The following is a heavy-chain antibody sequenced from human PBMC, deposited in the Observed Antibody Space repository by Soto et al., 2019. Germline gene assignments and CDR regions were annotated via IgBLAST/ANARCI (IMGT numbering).Heavy chain of an antibody. J-gene: IGHJ6*02. CDR2: ICSSTSYT. CDR1: GFTFSSYS. V-gene: IGHV3-21*01. D-gene: IGHD1-26*01. Sequence: WGSLRLSCTASGFTFSSYSMNWVRKAPGKGLERVSTICSSTSYTYYADSVKGRFTISRDNARNSLYLQMNSLRAEDTAVYYCTRDXAMVESGSYYFSYGMDVWGQGTTVTVSS. CDR3: TRDXAMVESGSYYFSYGMDV.